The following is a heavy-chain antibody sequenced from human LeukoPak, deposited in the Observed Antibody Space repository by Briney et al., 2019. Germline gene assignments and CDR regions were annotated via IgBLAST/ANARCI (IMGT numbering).Heavy chain of an antibody. J-gene: IGHJ4*02. CDR2: ISSSSGYI. CDR1: GFTFSSYS. D-gene: IGHD5-18*01. Sequence: GGSLRLSCAASGFTFSSYSMNWVRQAPGKGLEWVSSISSSSGYIYYADSVKGRFTISRDNAKNSLYLQMNSLRAEDTALYYCAKDGVLDGYSFDYWGQGTLVTVSS. CDR3: AKDGVLDGYSFDY. V-gene: IGHV3-21*04.